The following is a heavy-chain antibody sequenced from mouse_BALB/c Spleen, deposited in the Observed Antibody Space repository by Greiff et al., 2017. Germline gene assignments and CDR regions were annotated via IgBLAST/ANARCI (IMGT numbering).Heavy chain of an antibody. Sequence: EVKLVESGGGLVQPKGSLKLSCAASGFTFNTYAMNWVRQAPGEGLEWVARIRSKSNNYATYYADSVKDRFTISRDDSQSMLYLQMNNLKTEDTAMYYCVRQYGNYAMDYWGQGTSVTVSS. CDR3: VRQYGNYAMDY. V-gene: IGHV10-1*02. CDR2: IRSKSNNYAT. J-gene: IGHJ4*01. CDR1: GFTFNTYA. D-gene: IGHD2-10*02.